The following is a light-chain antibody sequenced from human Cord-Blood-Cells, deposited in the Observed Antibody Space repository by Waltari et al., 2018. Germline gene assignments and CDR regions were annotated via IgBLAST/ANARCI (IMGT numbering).Light chain of an antibody. Sequence: DIQMTQSPSSLSASVGDRVTITCRASQSISSYLNWDQQKPGKAPKLLIYAASSLQSGFPSRFSGSGSGTDFTFTISSLQPEDFATYYCQQSYSTPVTFGGGTKVEIK. J-gene: IGKJ4*01. V-gene: IGKV1-39*01. CDR1: QSISSY. CDR2: AAS. CDR3: QQSYSTPVT.